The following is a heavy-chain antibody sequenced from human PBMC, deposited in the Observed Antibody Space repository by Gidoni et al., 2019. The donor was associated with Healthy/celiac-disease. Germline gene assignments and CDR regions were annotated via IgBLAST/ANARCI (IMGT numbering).Heavy chain of an antibody. J-gene: IGHJ6*02. CDR2: IWYDGSNK. CDR1: GFTFSSYG. V-gene: IGHV3-33*01. D-gene: IGHD6-13*01. Sequence: QVQLVESGGGVVQPGRSLRLSCAASGFTFSSYGMHWVRQAPGKGLEWVAVIWYDGSNKYYADSVKGRFTISRDNSKNTLYLQMNSLRAEDTAVYYCARYRAKGIAAAGTNYYYGMDVWGQGTTVTVSS. CDR3: ARYRAKGIAAAGTNYYYGMDV.